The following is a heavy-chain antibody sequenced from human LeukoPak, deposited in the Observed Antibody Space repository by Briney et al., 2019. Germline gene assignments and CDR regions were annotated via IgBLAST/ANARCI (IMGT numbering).Heavy chain of an antibody. Sequence: ASVNVSCKASVYTFTVYYIHWVRDAPGQGLEDMVWINPNSGGTTYAQKCKGSITMTRATSISTAYMALSRLRSDVTAVYYCATTRRYYYDSSGPDAFDLCGQGKMVTVSS. D-gene: IGHD3-22*01. CDR2: INPNSGGT. J-gene: IGHJ3*01. V-gene: IGHV1-2*02. CDR3: ATTRRYYYDSSGPDAFDL. CDR1: VYTFTVYY.